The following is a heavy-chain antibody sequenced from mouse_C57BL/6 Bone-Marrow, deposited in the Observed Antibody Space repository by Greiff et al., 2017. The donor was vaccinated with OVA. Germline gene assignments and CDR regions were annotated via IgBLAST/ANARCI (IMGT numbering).Heavy chain of an antibody. CDR2: ISPRDGST. CDR1: GYTFTDHT. Sequence: VQLQQSDAELVKPGASVKISCKVSGYTFTDHTIHWMKQRPEQGLEWIGSISPRDGSTKYTEKLKGKATLTADKSSSSAVMQRNRLTSDDSAVDFCARGRTHYAMDYWGQGTSVTVSS. V-gene: IGHV1-78*01. CDR3: ARGRTHYAMDY. J-gene: IGHJ4*01.